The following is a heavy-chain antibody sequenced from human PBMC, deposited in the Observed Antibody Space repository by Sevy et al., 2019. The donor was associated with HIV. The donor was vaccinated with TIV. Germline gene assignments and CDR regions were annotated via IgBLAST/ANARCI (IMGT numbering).Heavy chain of an antibody. CDR1: GFTFSSYA. V-gene: IGHV3-64D*06. D-gene: IGHD1-26*01. J-gene: IGHJ4*02. Sequence: GGSLRLSCSASGFTFSSYAMHWVRQAPGKGLEYVSAISSNGGSTYYADSVKGRFTISRDNSKNTLYLQMSSLRAEDTAVYYCVKDRGPREVGATRTRLGYWGQGTLVTVSS. CDR2: ISSNGGST. CDR3: VKDRGPREVGATRTRLGY.